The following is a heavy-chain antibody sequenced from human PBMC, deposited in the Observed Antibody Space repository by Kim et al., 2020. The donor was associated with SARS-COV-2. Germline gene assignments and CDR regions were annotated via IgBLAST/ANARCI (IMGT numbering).Heavy chain of an antibody. D-gene: IGHD6-19*01. CDR3: ARDVIAVAGTGEDYYYGMDV. J-gene: IGHJ6*02. CDR1: GFTFSSYS. CDR2: ISSSSSYI. V-gene: IGHV3-21*01. Sequence: GGSLRLSCAASGFTFSSYSMNWVRQAPGKGLEWVSSISSSSSYIYYADSVKGRFTISRDNAKNSLYLQMNSLRAEDTAVYYCARDVIAVAGTGEDYYYGMDVWGQGTTVTVSS.